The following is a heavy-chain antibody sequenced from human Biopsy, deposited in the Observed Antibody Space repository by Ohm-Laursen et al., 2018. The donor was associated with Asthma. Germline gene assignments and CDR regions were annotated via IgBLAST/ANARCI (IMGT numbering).Heavy chain of an antibody. J-gene: IGHJ5*02. CDR2: ISYDGSNK. D-gene: IGHD3-3*01. CDR1: GFTFSSYG. CDR3: AREGNDWSGYVTGDH. Sequence: SLRLSCAASGFTFSSYGMHWVRQAPGKGLEWVACISYDGSNKYYADSVKGRSTISRDNSKNTLYLQMNSLRAEDTAVYFCAREGNDWSGYVTGDHWGQGSLVTVSS. V-gene: IGHV3-30*03.